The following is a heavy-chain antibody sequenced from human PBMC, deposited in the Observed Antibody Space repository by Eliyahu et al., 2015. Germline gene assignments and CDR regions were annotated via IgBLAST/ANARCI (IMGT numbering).Heavy chain of an antibody. CDR3: ARVGGDGYNYDWFDP. D-gene: IGHD5-24*01. V-gene: IGHV4-31*03. J-gene: IGHJ5*02. CDR1: GVSXSSGGYY. CDR2: IYYRGST. Sequence: QVQLQESGPGLVKPSQTLSLTCTXSGVSXSSGGYYWSWIRQHPGKGLEWIGYIYYRGSTYYNPSLKSRVTISVDTSKNQFSLKLSSVTAADTAVYYCARVGGDGYNYDWFDPWGQGTLVTVSS.